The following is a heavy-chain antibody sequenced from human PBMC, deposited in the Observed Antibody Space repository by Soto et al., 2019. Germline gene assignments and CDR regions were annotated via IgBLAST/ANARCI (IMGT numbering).Heavy chain of an antibody. D-gene: IGHD6-19*01. J-gene: IGHJ3*02. CDR2: IIPIFGTA. Sequence: GASVKVSCKASGGTFSSYAISWVRQAPGQGLEWMGGIIPIFGTANYAQKFQGRVTITADESTSTAYMELSSLRSEDTAVYYCARVIAVAPGPFDIWGQGTMVTVSS. CDR3: ARVIAVAPGPFDI. V-gene: IGHV1-69*13. CDR1: GGTFSSYA.